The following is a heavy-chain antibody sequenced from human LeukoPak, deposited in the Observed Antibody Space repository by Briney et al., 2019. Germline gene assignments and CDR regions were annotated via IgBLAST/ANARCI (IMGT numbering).Heavy chain of an antibody. Sequence: PGRSLRLSCAASGFTFSSYGMHWVRQAPGKGLEGGAVISYDGSNKYYADSVKGRFTISRDNSKNTLYLQMNSLRAEDTAVYYCAKDLSPIAVAGSDGFDYWGQGTLVTVSS. CDR3: AKDLSPIAVAGSDGFDY. D-gene: IGHD6-19*01. CDR2: ISYDGSNK. CDR1: GFTFSSYG. J-gene: IGHJ4*02. V-gene: IGHV3-30*18.